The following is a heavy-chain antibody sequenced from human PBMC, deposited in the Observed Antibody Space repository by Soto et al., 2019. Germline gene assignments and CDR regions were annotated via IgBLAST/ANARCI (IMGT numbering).Heavy chain of an antibody. V-gene: IGHV1-46*01. J-gene: IGHJ4*02. CDR2: INPSGGST. CDR3: ARVGTVAGHFDY. Sequence: ASVKVSCTASGYTLTSYYMHWVRQAPGQGLEWMGIINPSGGSTSYAQKFQGRVTMTRDTSTSTVYMELSSLRSEDTAVYYCARVGTVAGHFDYWGQGTLVTVSS. D-gene: IGHD6-19*01. CDR1: GYTLTSYY.